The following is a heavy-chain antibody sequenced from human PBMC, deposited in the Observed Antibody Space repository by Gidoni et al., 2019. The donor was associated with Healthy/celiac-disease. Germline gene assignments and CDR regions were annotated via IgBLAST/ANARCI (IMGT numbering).Heavy chain of an antibody. CDR3: GRGGGGTNDY. Sequence: QMQLQQCGAGLSKPSETLSLLCALYGGSFSGSYWSWIRQPPGKGLEWIGEINHSGSPNYKPSLKSRVTISVDTSKNQFALKLVSVTAAETAVYYCGRGGGGTNDYWGQGTLVTVSS. V-gene: IGHV4-34*01. CDR2: INHSGSP. CDR1: GGSFSGSY. J-gene: IGHJ4*02. D-gene: IGHD3-16*01.